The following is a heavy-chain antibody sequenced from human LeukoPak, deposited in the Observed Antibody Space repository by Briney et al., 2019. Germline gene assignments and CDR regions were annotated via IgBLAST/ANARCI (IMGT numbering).Heavy chain of an antibody. CDR2: ISSSSSYI. J-gene: IGHJ4*02. V-gene: IGHV3-21*01. Sequence: GGSLRLSCAASGFTFSSYSMNWVRRAPGKGLEWVSSISSSSSYIYYADSVKGRFTISRDNAKNSLYLQMNSLRAEDTAVYYCARTLAGWIQLWLVPYYFDYWGQGTLVTVSS. CDR1: GFTFSSYS. CDR3: ARTLAGWIQLWLVPYYFDY. D-gene: IGHD5-18*01.